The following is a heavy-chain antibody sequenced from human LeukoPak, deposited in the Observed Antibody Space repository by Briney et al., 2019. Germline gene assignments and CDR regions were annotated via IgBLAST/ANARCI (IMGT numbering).Heavy chain of an antibody. V-gene: IGHV3-21*01. CDR2: ISSSSSYI. CDR1: GFTFSSYS. J-gene: IGHJ6*03. Sequence: GGSLRLSCAASGFTFSSYSMNWVRQAPGKGLEWVSSISSSSSYIYYADSVKGRFTISRDNAKNSLYLQMNSLRAEDTAVCYCASVAGKAYYYYMDVWGKGTTVTVSS. D-gene: IGHD6-19*01. CDR3: ASVAGKAYYYYMDV.